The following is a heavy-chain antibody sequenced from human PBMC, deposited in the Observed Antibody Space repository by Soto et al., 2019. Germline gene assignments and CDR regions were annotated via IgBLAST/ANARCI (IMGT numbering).Heavy chain of an antibody. CDR2: RKSKTDGGTT. D-gene: IGHD6-19*01. CDR3: TPLALKYSSGWYEFSD. Sequence: EVQLVEAGGGLVKPGGSLRLSCAASGVTFSNVWMNWVRQAPGKGLEWVGRRKSKTDGGTTDYVAPVKGRFPISRDDATNKLYLQMNILKTEDTAVYYCTPLALKYSSGWYEFSDWGQGTVVTVSS. V-gene: IGHV3-15*07. CDR1: GVTFSNVW. J-gene: IGHJ4*02.